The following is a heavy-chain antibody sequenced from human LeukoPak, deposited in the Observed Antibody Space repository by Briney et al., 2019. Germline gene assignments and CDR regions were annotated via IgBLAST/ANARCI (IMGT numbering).Heavy chain of an antibody. V-gene: IGHV4-61*02. J-gene: IGHJ4*02. D-gene: IGHD5-24*01. Sequence: SQTLSLTCTVSGGSISSGSYYWSWIRQPAGKGLEWIGRIYTSGSTNYNPSLKSRVTISVDTSKNQFSLKLSSVTAADTAVYYCARGRGDYWGQGTLVTVSS. CDR2: IYTSGST. CDR3: ARGRGDY. CDR1: GGSISSGSYY.